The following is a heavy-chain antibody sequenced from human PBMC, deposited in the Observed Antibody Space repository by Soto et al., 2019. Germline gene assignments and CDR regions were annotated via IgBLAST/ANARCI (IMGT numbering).Heavy chain of an antibody. V-gene: IGHV3-23*01. CDR1: GFTFSSYA. CDR2: ISGSGGST. Sequence: GGSLRLSCAASGFTFSSYAMSWVRQAPGKGLEWVSAISGSGGSTYYADSVKGRFTISRDNSKNTLYLQMNSLRAEDTAVYYCAKVSRRGTIFGVVIKAYDYWGQGTLVTVSS. J-gene: IGHJ4*02. D-gene: IGHD3-3*01. CDR3: AKVSRRGTIFGVVIKAYDY.